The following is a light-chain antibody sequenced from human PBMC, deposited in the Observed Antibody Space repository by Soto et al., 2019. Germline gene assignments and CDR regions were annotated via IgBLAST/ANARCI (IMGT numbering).Light chain of an antibody. CDR3: QSYDSTLSGSV. Sequence: QSVLTQPPSVSGAPGQRVTISCTGSSCNIGAGYDVHWYQQLPGTAPKLIIYGNSKRPSGVTDRFSGSKSGTSASLAITGLQAEDEADYYCQSYDSTLSGSVFGGGTKLTVL. V-gene: IGLV1-40*01. J-gene: IGLJ2*01. CDR1: SCNIGAGYD. CDR2: GNS.